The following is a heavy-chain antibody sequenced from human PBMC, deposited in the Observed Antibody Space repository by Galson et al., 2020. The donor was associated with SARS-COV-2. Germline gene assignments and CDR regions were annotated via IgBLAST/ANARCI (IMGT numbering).Heavy chain of an antibody. V-gene: IGHV3-7*01. CDR1: GFTFNDFW. CDR3: SREGWQGGY. J-gene: IGHJ4*02. CDR2: IKGDGSET. D-gene: IGHD6-19*01. Sequence: GESLKISCRVSGFTFNDFWMSWFRQAPGKGLEWVANIKGDGSETNYADSVKGRFSISRDNAANSLYLQMNSLRVEDSAVYFCSREGWQGGYWGQGTRVTVSS.